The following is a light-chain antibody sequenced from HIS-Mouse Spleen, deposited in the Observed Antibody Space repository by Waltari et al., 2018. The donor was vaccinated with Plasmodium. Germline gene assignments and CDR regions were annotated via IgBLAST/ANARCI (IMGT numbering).Light chain of an antibody. V-gene: IGKV1-13*02. CDR2: DAS. CDR3: QQFNSYPT. J-gene: IGKJ2*01. CDR1: QGISSA. Sequence: AIQLTQSPSSLSASVGARVTITCRASQGISSALAWYQQKPGKAPKLLIYDASSLENGVPSRFSGSGSGTDFTLTISSLQPEDFATYYCQQFNSYPTFGQGTKLEIK.